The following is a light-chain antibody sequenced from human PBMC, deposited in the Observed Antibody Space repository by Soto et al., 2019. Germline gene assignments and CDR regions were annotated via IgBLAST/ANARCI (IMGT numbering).Light chain of an antibody. J-gene: IGLJ1*01. Sequence: QCVLTQPPSASGTPGQRVTISCSGSSSNFGSNTVNWYQQLPGTAPKLLIYSNNQRPSGVPDRFSGSKSGTPASLAISGLQSEDEADYYCAAWDDSLNGLYVFGTGTKVTVL. CDR3: AAWDDSLNGLYV. CDR2: SNN. CDR1: SSNFGSNT. V-gene: IGLV1-44*01.